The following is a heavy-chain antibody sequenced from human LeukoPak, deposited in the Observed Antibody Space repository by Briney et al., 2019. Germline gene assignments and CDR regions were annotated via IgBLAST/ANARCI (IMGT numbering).Heavy chain of an antibody. D-gene: IGHD3-10*01. J-gene: IGHJ4*02. CDR2: IYPDDSDT. V-gene: IGHV5-51*01. CDR3: ARRPYDSGSFADY. CDR1: GYSFTSHW. Sequence: GESLKISCKGSGYSFTSHWIGWVRQMPGKGLEWMGIIYPDDSDTRYSPSFQGQVIISADNSITAAYLQWSSLKASDTAMYYCARRPYDSGSFADYWGQGTLVTVSS.